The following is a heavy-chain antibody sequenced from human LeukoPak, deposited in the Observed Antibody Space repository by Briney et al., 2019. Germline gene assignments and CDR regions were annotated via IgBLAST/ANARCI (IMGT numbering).Heavy chain of an antibody. CDR1: GGSFSGYY. D-gene: IGHD3-16*02. J-gene: IGHJ4*02. Sequence: PSETLSLTCAVYGGSFSGYYWSWIRQPPGKGLEWIGEINHSGSTNYNPSLKSRVTISVDTSKNQFSLKLSSVTAADTAVYYCARSVKFRYWGPGTLVTVSS. V-gene: IGHV4-34*01. CDR2: INHSGST. CDR3: ARSVKFRY.